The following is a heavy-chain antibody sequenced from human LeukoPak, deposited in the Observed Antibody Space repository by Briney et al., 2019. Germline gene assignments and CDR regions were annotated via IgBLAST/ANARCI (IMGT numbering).Heavy chain of an antibody. J-gene: IGHJ6*02. CDR2: INQDGSDK. V-gene: IGHV3-7*01. CDR1: GFSLRNYW. D-gene: IGHD3-10*01. Sequence: SGGSLRLSCAASGFSLRNYWMSWVRQAPGKGLEWVANINQDGSDKYYVDSVMGRFTISKDNAKNSVCLQMNSLRPEDTAIYYCAWYGVTHGLDVWGQGTTVTVSS. CDR3: AWYGVTHGLDV.